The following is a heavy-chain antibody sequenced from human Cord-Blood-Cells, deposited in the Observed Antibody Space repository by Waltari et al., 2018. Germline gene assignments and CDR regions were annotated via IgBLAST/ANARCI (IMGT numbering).Heavy chain of an antibody. CDR2: INHSVST. J-gene: IGHJ4*02. Sequence: QVQLQQWGAGLLKHSETLSLTCAVYGGSFSGYYWSWIRQPPGKGLGWSGEINHSVSTNCSPSIKSRVTISVGTSKTQLSLKLRVLSASDTAVYDCANDSSGYYYLDYWCQGTLVTVAS. V-gene: IGHV4-34*01. CDR3: ANDSSGYYYLDY. D-gene: IGHD3-22*01. CDR1: GGSFSGYY.